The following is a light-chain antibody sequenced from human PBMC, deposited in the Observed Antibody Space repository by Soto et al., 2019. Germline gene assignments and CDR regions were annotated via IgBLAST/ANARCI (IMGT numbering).Light chain of an antibody. CDR2: VAS. CDR3: KEYNSAPRA. V-gene: IGKV1-27*01. Sequence: DIQMTQSPSSLSASVGDRVTITCRASQGISNYLAWYQQQPGKVPKLLIYVASTLQSGVPSRFRGSGSGTCFTLTISSSQPEDVATYYFKEYNSAPRAFGQGIKVEIK. CDR1: QGISNY. J-gene: IGKJ1*01.